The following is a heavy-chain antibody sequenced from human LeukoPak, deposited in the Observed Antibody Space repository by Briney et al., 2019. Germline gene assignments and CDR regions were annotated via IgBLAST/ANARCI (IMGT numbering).Heavy chain of an antibody. CDR2: IYHSGST. D-gene: IGHD2-15*01. CDR1: GGSISGGGYS. CDR3: ASGVVVAHYYYGMDV. Sequence: SQTLSLTCAVSGGSISGGGYSWSWIRQPPGKGLEWIGYIYHSGSTYYNPSLKSRVTISVDRSKNQFSLKLSSVTAADTAVYYCASGVVVAHYYYGMDVWGQGTTVTVSS. J-gene: IGHJ6*02. V-gene: IGHV4-30-2*01.